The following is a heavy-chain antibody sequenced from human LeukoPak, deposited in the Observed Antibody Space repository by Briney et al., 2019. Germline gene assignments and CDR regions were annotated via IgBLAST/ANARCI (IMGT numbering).Heavy chain of an antibody. Sequence: GASVKVSCKASGGTFSSYAISWVRQAPGQGLEWMGGIIPIFGTANYAQKFQGRVTITTDESTSTAYMELSSLRSEDTAVYYCARDTIAAHARWFDPWGQGTLVTVSS. CDR2: IIPIFGTA. V-gene: IGHV1-69*05. J-gene: IGHJ5*02. CDR1: GGTFSSYA. CDR3: ARDTIAAHARWFDP. D-gene: IGHD6-6*01.